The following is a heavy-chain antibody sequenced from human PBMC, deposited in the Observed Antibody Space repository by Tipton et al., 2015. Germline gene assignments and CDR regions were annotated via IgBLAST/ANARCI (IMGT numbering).Heavy chain of an antibody. D-gene: IGHD3-16*02. CDR2: ISYNGST. Sequence: TLSLTCTVSVGSIITGEYYWSWIRQPPGKGLEWIGHISYNGSTCCNPSLKSRLTTSIDTSKNQSSLNLTAVTAADTAMYYCARGGGDDYIWGSSRFDSWGQGILVTVSS. CDR3: ARGGGDDYIWGSSRFDS. V-gene: IGHV4-30-4*01. CDR1: VGSIITGEYY. J-gene: IGHJ5*01.